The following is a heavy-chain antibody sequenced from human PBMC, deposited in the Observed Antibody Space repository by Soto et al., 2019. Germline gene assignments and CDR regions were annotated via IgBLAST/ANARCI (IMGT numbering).Heavy chain of an antibody. V-gene: IGHV3-53*01. CDR3: AKDLGPLKLLNYVFYGLDV. CDR2: IESGGTA. CDR1: GFTVSSSY. Sequence: XESLRLSCNASGFTVSSSYMSWVRQAPGMGLEWVAVIESGGTAHYADSVKGRFTISRDNPNNIIYLQLHTLRAEDTAVYYCAKDLGPLKLLNYVFYGLDVWGQGTTVTVSS. J-gene: IGHJ6*02. D-gene: IGHD2-21*02.